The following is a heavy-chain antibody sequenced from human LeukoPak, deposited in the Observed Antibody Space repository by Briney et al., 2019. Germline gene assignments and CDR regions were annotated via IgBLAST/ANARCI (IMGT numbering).Heavy chain of an antibody. D-gene: IGHD2-2*02. Sequence: SETLSLTCTVSGGSLTSYYWTWIRQPPGKGLEWIGYIYHSGSTTNYNPSLKSRVTISVDTSKNQFSLKVNSVTAADTAVYYCAREDRYTTSRGDHWGQGTLVTVSS. CDR2: IYHSGSTT. CDR3: AREDRYTTSRGDH. CDR1: GGSLTSYY. J-gene: IGHJ4*02. V-gene: IGHV4-59*12.